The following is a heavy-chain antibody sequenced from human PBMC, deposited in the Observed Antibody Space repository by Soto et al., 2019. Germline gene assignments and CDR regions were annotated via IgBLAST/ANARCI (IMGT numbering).Heavy chain of an antibody. V-gene: IGHV4-4*07. CDR3: ARDRGGITVSSKPLGEWFDP. Sequence: SETLSLPRTVAAVSIDSFLSGWIRQTAGRGLEWIGFVSLGGAAAYMSEGETTSYNPSLESRATISLDLPKNQFSLKLTSVTAADTAVYYCARDRGGITVSSKPLGEWFDPWGQGTLVTVSS. CDR1: AVSIDSFL. CDR2: LGGAAAYMSEGETT. D-gene: IGHD3-16*01. J-gene: IGHJ5*02.